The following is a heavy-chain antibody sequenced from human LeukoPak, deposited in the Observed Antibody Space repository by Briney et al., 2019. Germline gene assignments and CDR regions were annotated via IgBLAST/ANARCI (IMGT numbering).Heavy chain of an antibody. J-gene: IGHJ4*02. CDR2: ISSSCGTI. D-gene: IGHD2-2*02. V-gene: IGHV3-11*01. CDR3: ARGLVPGGLYVDF. CDR1: GFTFSDYY. Sequence: GGSLRLSCAASGFTFSDYYMNWIRQAPGKGLEWVSYISSSCGTIYYADSVKGRFTISRDNAKNSLYLQMDSLRAEDTAVYYCARGLVPGGLYVDFWGQGTLVTVSS.